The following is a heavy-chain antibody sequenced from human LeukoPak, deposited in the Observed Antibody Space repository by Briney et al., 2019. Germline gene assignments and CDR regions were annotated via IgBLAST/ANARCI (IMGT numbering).Heavy chain of an antibody. CDR1: GYTFTDYY. CDR2: FNPHSGGT. D-gene: IGHD6-19*01. CDR3: AREGQVQGYSSGWHFDY. J-gene: IGHJ4*02. V-gene: IGHV1-2*02. Sequence: ASVKVSCKASGYTFTDYYMHWVRQAPGQGLEWMGWFNPHSGGTNYAQKFQGRVTMTRDTSISTAYMELSRLRSDDTAVYYCAREGQVQGYSSGWHFDYWGRGTLVTVSS.